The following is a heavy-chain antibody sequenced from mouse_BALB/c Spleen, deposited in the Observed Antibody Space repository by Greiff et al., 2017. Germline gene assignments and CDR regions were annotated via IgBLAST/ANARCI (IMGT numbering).Heavy chain of an antibody. CDR2: IYPYNGGT. D-gene: IGHD2-1*01. V-gene: IGHV1S29*02. J-gene: IGHJ3*01. CDR1: GYTFTDYN. CDR3: ARSYGNYRVAWFAY. Sequence: EVKLMESGPELVKPGASVKISCKASGYTFTDYNMHWVKQSHGKSLEWIGYIYPYNGGTGYNQKFKSKATLTVDNSSSTAYMELRSLTSEDSAVYYCARSYGNYRVAWFAYWGQGTLVTVSA.